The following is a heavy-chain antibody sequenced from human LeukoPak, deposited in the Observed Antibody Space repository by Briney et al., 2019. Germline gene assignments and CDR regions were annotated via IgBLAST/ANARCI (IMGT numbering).Heavy chain of an antibody. CDR3: ARVDSSSWDSPYNFDY. J-gene: IGHJ4*02. D-gene: IGHD6-13*01. Sequence: ASVKVSCKASGYAFISYAMNWVRQAPGQGLEWMGWISTNTGNPTYAQGFTGRFVFSLDTSVSTAYLQISSLKAEDTAVYYCARVDSSSWDSPYNFDYWGQGTLVTVSS. CDR1: GYAFISYA. V-gene: IGHV7-4-1*02. CDR2: ISTNTGNP.